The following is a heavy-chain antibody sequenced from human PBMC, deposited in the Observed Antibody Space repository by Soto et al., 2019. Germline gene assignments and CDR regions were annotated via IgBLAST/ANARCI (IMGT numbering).Heavy chain of an antibody. V-gene: IGHV3-23*01. Sequence: EVQLLESGGDLVQPGGSLRLSCVASGFTFLNCDMHWVRQAPGKGLEWVAGISGSGGTFDANSVRGRFTISKDDSKNTLYLQMNSLRVEDTALYYCAKDRQGSGPDFDLWGRGTLVTVSS. J-gene: IGHJ2*01. CDR1: GFTFLNCD. D-gene: IGHD3-10*01. CDR2: ISGSGGT. CDR3: AKDRQGSGPDFDL.